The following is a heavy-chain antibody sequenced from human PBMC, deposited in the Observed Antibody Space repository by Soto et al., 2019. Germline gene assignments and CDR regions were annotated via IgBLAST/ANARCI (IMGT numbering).Heavy chain of an antibody. D-gene: IGHD6-13*01. CDR3: ARRGIAAAGTGFDY. Sequence: QVQLVQSGAEVKKPGSSVKVSCNASGGTFSSYAISWVRQAPGQGLEWMGGIIPIFGTANYAQKFQGRVTITADESTSTAYMELSSLRSEDTAVYYCARRGIAAAGTGFDYWGQGTLVTVSS. V-gene: IGHV1-69*01. CDR2: IIPIFGTA. CDR1: GGTFSSYA. J-gene: IGHJ4*02.